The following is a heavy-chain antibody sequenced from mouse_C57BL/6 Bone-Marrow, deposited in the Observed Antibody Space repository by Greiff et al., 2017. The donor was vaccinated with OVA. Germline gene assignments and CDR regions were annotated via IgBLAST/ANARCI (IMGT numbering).Heavy chain of an antibody. CDR3: TRSRRGAY. CDR1: GYTFTSYW. Sequence: VQLMESGTVLARPGASVKMSCNTSGYTFTSYWMHWVQQRPGQGLEWIGAIYPGNSDTSYNQKFKGKAKLTASTSASTAYMKLSSLANEDSAVYYCTRSRRGAYWGQGTVVTVSA. J-gene: IGHJ3*01. V-gene: IGHV1-5*01. CDR2: IYPGNSDT.